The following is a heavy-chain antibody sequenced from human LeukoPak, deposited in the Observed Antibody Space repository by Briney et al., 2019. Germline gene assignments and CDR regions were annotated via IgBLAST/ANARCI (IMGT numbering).Heavy chain of an antibody. Sequence: ASVKVSCKTSGYTYTDYQMHWVRQAPGQGLEWIGWIYPYSGVTKFAQNFQGRVTLTMDTSISTVSVELSGLTSDDTAIYYCAREERGSTSAFDFSGQGNLLIVSS. V-gene: IGHV1-2*02. CDR1: GYTYTDYQ. CDR3: AREERGSTSAFDF. CDR2: IYPYSGVT. D-gene: IGHD1-1*01. J-gene: IGHJ4*02.